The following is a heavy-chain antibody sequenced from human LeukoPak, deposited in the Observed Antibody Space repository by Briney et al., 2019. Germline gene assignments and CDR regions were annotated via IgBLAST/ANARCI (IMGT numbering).Heavy chain of an antibody. D-gene: IGHD2/OR15-2a*01. Sequence: GGSLRLSCAASGFTFNRCWKSWVRQAQGKGPEWVANIKEDGSLKNYVDSVEGRSTVFRDNAKNTLYLQMNSLRLEDTAVYYCVRDWAPASMQAAPFDCWGQRTLVTVSS. J-gene: IGHJ4*02. CDR2: IKEDGSLK. CDR1: GFTFNRCW. V-gene: IGHV3-7*01. CDR3: VRDWAPASMQAAPFDC.